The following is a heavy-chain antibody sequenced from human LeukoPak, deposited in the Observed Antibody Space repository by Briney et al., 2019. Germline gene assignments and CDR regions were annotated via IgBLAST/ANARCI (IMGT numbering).Heavy chain of an antibody. J-gene: IGHJ6*02. CDR3: ARTPEWLRLRYYYYGMDV. D-gene: IGHD5-12*01. V-gene: IGHV1-18*01. CDR1: GYTFTSYG. CDR2: ISAHNGNT. Sequence: ASVKVSCKASGYTFTSYGISWVRQAPGQGLEWMGWISAHNGNTNYAQKLQGRVTMTTDTSTSTAYMELRSLRSDDTAVYYCARTPEWLRLRYYYYGMDVWGQGTTVTVSS.